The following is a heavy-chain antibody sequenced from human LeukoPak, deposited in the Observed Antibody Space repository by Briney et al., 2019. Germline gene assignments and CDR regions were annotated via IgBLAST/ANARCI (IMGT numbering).Heavy chain of an antibody. CDR2: IYPGDSDT. CDR1: GSRFTSYW. J-gene: IGHJ4*02. Sequence: GASLKISCKGSGSRFTSYWIGWVRQMPGKGLEGMGIIYPGDSDTRYSPSFQGQVTISADKSISTAYLQWSSLEASDTAMYYCARLKDTAMAIFDYWGQGTRVTVSS. D-gene: IGHD5-18*01. CDR3: ARLKDTAMAIFDY. V-gene: IGHV5-51*01.